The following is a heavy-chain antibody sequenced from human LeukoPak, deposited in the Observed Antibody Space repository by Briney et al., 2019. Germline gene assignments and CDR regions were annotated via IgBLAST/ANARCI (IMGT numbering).Heavy chain of an antibody. J-gene: IGHJ6*03. CDR3: ARNNYYYYYYMDV. D-gene: IGHD1-14*01. V-gene: IGHV4-30-4*08. Sequence: SETLSLTCSVSGYSISSGDYYWSWIRQPPGKGLEWIGYIYYSGSTYYNPSLKSRVTISVDTSKNQFSLKLSSVTAADTAVYYCARNNYYYYYYMDVWGKGTTVTVSS. CDR2: IYYSGST. CDR1: GYSISSGDYY.